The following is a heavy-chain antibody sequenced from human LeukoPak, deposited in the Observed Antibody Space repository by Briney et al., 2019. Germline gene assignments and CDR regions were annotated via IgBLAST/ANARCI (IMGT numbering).Heavy chain of an antibody. CDR2: ISSDASIT. CDR3: ARRPFGADY. J-gene: IGHJ4*02. Sequence: GGSLRHSCAASGFTLSRYWIHWVRPDPRRGRVWVSCISSDASITSYADTVKGRFTISRDNAKNTVYLQMNSLRAEDTAVYYCARRPFGADYWGQGTLVTVSS. D-gene: IGHD3-10*01. V-gene: IGHV3-74*01. CDR1: GFTLSRYW.